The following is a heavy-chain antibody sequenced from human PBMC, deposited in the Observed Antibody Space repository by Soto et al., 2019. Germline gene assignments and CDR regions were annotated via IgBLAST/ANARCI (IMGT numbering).Heavy chain of an antibody. D-gene: IGHD2-2*01. J-gene: IGHJ5*02. CDR3: ARDGEGYCSSTSCYDGWFDP. CDR1: GYTFTSYY. V-gene: IGHV1-46*03. CDR2: INPSGGST. Sequence: QVQLVQSGAEVKKPGASVKVSCKASGYTFTSYYMHWVRQAPGQGLEWMGIINPSGGSTSYAQKYQGRVTTTRDTSTSTVYMELSSLRSEDTAVYSRARDGEGYCSSTSCYDGWFDPWGQGTLVTVSS.